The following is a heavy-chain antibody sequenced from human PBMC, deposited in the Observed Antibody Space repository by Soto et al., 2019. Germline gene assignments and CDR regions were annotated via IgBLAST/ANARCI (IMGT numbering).Heavy chain of an antibody. Sequence: SGPTLVNPTQTLTLTCIFSGFSLRTSGVGVGWIRQPPGKAMEWLGFIYWNDDKRYSPSLKSRLTITKDTSKNQVVLTMTNMEPVDTATYYCAKSGSRGWYGWFDPWGQGTLVTVSS. V-gene: IGHV2-5*01. D-gene: IGHD6-19*01. J-gene: IGHJ5*02. CDR2: IYWNDDK. CDR1: GFSLRTSGVG. CDR3: AKSGSRGWYGWFDP.